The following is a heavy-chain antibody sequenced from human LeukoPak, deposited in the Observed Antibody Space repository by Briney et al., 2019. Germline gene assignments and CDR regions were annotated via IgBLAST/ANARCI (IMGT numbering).Heavy chain of an antibody. V-gene: IGHV4-34*01. D-gene: IGHD6-13*01. CDR1: GASFSGYY. CDR2: INHSGST. Sequence: SETLSLTCAVYGASFSGYYWSWIRQPPGKGLEWIGEINHSGSTNYNPSLKSRVTISVDTSKNQFSLKLSSVTAADTAVYYCARGGGIAAAGRPYNWFDPWGQGTLVTVSS. CDR3: ARGGGIAAAGRPYNWFDP. J-gene: IGHJ5*02.